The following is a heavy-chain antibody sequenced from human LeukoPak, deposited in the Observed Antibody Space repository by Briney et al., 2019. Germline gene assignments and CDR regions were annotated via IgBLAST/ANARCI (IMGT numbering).Heavy chain of an antibody. Sequence: GGSLRLSCAASGFTFSDYYMSWIRQAPGKGLEWVSYISSSGSTIYYADSVKGRFTISRDNAKNSLYLQMNSLRAEDTAVYYCASSSYCSSTSCYTARWFDPWGQGTLVTVSS. CDR1: GFTFSDYY. D-gene: IGHD2-2*02. CDR3: ASSSYCSSTSCYTARWFDP. V-gene: IGHV3-11*04. CDR2: ISSSGSTI. J-gene: IGHJ5*02.